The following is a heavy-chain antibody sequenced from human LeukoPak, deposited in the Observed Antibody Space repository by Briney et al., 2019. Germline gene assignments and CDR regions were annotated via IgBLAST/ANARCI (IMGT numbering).Heavy chain of an antibody. CDR2: ISGDGVST. CDR3: ARESGKFDY. CDR1: GLPIGDFA. J-gene: IGHJ4*02. Sequence: GGSLRLSCVASGLPIGDFAMHWVRQAPGEGLEWVSLISGDGVSTFFTDSVKGRFSISRDNSKNSLFLEMSSLRTEDTAMYYCARESGKFDYWGQGTLVAVSS. V-gene: IGHV3-43*02.